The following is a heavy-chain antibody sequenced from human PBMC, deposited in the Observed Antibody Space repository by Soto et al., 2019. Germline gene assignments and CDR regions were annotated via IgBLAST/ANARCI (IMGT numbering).Heavy chain of an antibody. CDR3: ARSQLRYFDWPPKSGFDY. V-gene: IGHV3-30-3*01. D-gene: IGHD3-9*01. CDR2: ISYDGSNK. CDR1: GFTFSSYA. Sequence: GGSLRLSCAASGFTFSSYAMHWVRQAPGKGLEWVAVISYDGSNKYYADSVKGRFTISRDNSKNTLYLQMNSLRAEDTAVYYCARSQLRYFDWPPKSGFDYWGQGTLVTVSS. J-gene: IGHJ4*02.